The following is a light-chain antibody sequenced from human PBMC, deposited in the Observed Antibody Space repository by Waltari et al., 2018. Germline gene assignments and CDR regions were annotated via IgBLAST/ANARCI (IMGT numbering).Light chain of an antibody. CDR3: QQRRSWPLT. CDR2: DAS. V-gene: IGKV3-11*01. Sequence: EIVLTQSPAILSFSPGERATLSCRASQSVGTYSAGFQQRPGQSPRLLIYDASYRATGIPGRFSGSGSETDFTLTISSLQPEDFAVYYCQQRRSWPLTFGGGTRVQI. J-gene: IGKJ4*01. CDR1: QSVGTY.